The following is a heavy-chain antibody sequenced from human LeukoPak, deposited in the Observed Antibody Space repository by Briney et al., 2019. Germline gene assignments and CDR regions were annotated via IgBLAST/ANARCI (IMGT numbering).Heavy chain of an antibody. CDR2: INPNSGGT. D-gene: IGHD1-1*01. J-gene: IGHJ3*02. Sequence: ASVKVSCKASGYTSTGYYMHWVRQAPGQGLEWMGWINPNSGGTNYAQKFQGWVTMTRDTSISTAYMELSRLRSDDTAVYYCARSGALELEREWAAFDIWGQGTMVTVSS. CDR3: ARSGALELEREWAAFDI. CDR1: GYTSTGYY. V-gene: IGHV1-2*04.